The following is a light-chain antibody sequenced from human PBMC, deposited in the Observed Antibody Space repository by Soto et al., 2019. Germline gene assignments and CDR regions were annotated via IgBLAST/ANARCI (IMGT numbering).Light chain of an antibody. V-gene: IGLV4-69*01. CDR2: LNSDGSH. CDR3: QTWGSGIVV. J-gene: IGLJ2*01. CDR1: SGHINYA. Sequence: QPVLTQSPSASASLGASVKLTCTLSSGHINYAIAWHQQQSEKGPRYLMKLNSDGSHSKGDGIPDRFSGSSSGAERYLTISSLQSEDEADYYCQTWGSGIVVFGGGTKRTVL.